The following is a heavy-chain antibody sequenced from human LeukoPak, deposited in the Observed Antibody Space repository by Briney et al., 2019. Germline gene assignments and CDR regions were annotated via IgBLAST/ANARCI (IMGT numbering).Heavy chain of an antibody. CDR3: ATYPYYYDSSGYYYNY. CDR1: GYTFTSYG. Sequence: ASVKVSCKASGYTFTSYGISWVRQAPGQGLEWMGWISAYNGNTNYAQKLQGRVTMTTDTSTSTAYMELSSLRSEDTAVYYCATYPYYYDSSGYYYNYWGQGTLVTVSS. CDR2: ISAYNGNT. J-gene: IGHJ4*02. V-gene: IGHV1-18*01. D-gene: IGHD3-22*01.